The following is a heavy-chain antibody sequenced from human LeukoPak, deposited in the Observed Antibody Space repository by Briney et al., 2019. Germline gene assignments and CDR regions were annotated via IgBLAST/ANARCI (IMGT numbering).Heavy chain of an antibody. CDR1: DGSFSGYY. J-gene: IGHJ6*03. CDR3: ARGRRDSSGYYRNYYYYYMDV. CDR2: ISHSGST. Sequence: SETLSLTCAVYDGSFSGYYWSWIRQSPGKGLGWIGEISHSGSTNYNPSLKTRVTISVDTSKNQFSLRLNSVTAADTAVYYCARGRRDSSGYYRNYYYYYMDVWGKGTTVAVSS. V-gene: IGHV4-34*01. D-gene: IGHD3-22*01.